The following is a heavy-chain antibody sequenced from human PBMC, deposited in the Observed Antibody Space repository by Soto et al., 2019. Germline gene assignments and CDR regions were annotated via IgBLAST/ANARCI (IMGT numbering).Heavy chain of an antibody. CDR3: AKEHWTTTVTTVGY. J-gene: IGHJ4*02. V-gene: IGHV3-30*18. CDR1: GFTFSNYG. CDR2: ISYHGSDK. D-gene: IGHD4-17*01. Sequence: QVQLVESGGGVVQPGRSLRLSCAASGFTFSNYGMHWVRQAPGKGLEWVAVISYHGSDKYYADSVKGRFTISRDNSKNTLYLQMDSLRAEDTAVYYCAKEHWTTTVTTVGYWGQGTLVTVSS.